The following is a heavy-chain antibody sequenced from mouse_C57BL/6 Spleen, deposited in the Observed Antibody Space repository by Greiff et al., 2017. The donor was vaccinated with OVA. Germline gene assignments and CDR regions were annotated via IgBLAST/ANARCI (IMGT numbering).Heavy chain of an antibody. D-gene: IGHD2-1*01. CDR2: INPSNGGT. V-gene: IGHV1-53*01. CDR3: ARSDYGNYGYAY. Sequence: QVQLQQPGPDLVKPGASVKLSCKASGFTFTSYWMHWVKQTPGQGLEWIGNINPSNGGTNYNEKLKSKATLTVDKSSSTAYMQLSNLTSEDSAVYYCARSDYGNYGYAYWGQGTLVSVAA. J-gene: IGHJ3*01. CDR1: GFTFTSYW.